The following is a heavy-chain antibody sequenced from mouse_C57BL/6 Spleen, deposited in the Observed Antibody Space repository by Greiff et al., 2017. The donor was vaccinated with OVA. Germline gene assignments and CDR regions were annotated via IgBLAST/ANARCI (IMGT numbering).Heavy chain of an antibody. V-gene: IGHV14-4*01. CDR3: TSTMITTLRYFDV. CDR2: IDPENGDT. J-gene: IGHJ1*03. D-gene: IGHD2-4*01. Sequence: EVQLQQSGAELVRPGASVKLSCTASGFNIKDDYMHWVKQRPEQGLEWIGWIDPENGDTEYASKFQGKATITADTSSNTAYLQLSSLTSEDTAVYYGTSTMITTLRYFDVWGTGTTVTVSS. CDR1: GFNIKDDY.